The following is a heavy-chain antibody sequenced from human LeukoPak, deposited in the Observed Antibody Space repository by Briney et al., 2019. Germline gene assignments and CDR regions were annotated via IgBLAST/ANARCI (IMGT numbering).Heavy chain of an antibody. CDR1: GFTFSTYE. D-gene: IGHD6-13*01. CDR2: ISSSGSYI. V-gene: IGHV3-48*03. J-gene: IGHJ6*02. CDR3: ARDLIAAAEKKTYYYGMDV. Sequence: TLRLSRAASGFTFSTYEMNWVPDAPGKGLEGGSDISSSGSYIYYSDAVKGRITIARDNADNSLYLQMNSLRAEDTAVYDCARDLIAAAEKKTYYYGMDVWGQGTTVTVSS.